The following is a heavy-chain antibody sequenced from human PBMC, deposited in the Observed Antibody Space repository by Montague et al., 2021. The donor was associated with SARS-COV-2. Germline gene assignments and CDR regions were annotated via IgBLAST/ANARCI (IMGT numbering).Heavy chain of an antibody. CDR3: GRVILSATSNPFDC. Sequence: SETLSLTCAVYGGSLSGYYWAWIRQTPAKGLEWIGEINHSGSTNYNPSLKSRLTISVDTSKKQFSLKVNSMTAADTAVYFCGRVILSATSNPFDCWGPGTLVTVSS. J-gene: IGHJ4*02. V-gene: IGHV4-34*01. D-gene: IGHD2-15*01. CDR2: INHSGST. CDR1: GGSLSGYY.